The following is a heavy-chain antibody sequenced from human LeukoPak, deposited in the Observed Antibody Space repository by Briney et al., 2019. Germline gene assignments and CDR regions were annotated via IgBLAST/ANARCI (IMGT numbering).Heavy chain of an antibody. CDR2: ISYDGSNK. CDR3: ARVVAARHYSYYYMDV. CDR1: GFTFSSYG. V-gene: IGHV3-30*03. Sequence: PGGSLRLSCAASGFTFSSYGMHWVRQAPGKGLEWVAVISYDGSNKYYADSVKGRFTISRDNSKNTLYLQMNSLRAEDTAVYYCARVVAARHYSYYYMDVWGKGTTVTVSS. D-gene: IGHD6-6*01. J-gene: IGHJ6*03.